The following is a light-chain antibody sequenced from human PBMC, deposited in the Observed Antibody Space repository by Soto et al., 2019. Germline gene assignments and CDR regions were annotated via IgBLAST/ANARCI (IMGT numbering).Light chain of an antibody. V-gene: IGKV3-20*01. CDR1: QSVSDSY. Sequence: ENVLTQSPGTLSLSPGERATLSCRASQSVSDSYLAWYQQKPGQTPRLLIYATSGRATGIPDRFSGSGSGTDFTLTISRVEPVDFAVYYCQQYVTSPPMYTFGQGTKLEIK. CDR3: QQYVTSPPMYT. CDR2: ATS. J-gene: IGKJ2*01.